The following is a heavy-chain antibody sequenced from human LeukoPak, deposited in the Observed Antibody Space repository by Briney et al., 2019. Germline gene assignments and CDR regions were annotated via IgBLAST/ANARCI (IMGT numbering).Heavy chain of an antibody. D-gene: IGHD7-27*01. CDR1: GFTFSGHW. V-gene: IGHV3-74*01. CDR3: GRGTAGAYPGSDY. J-gene: IGHJ4*02. Sequence: GGSLRLSCAASGFTFSGHWMHWVRQVPGKGLVWVSCINVDGSITSHADSVKGRFTISRDNAKNTLYLQLNSLRAEDTAVYYCGRGTAGAYPGSDYWGQGTLVTVSS. CDR2: INVDGSIT.